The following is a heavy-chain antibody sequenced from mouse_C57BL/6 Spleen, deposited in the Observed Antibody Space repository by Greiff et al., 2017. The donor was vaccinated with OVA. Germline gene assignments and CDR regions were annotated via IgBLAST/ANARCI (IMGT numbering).Heavy chain of an antibody. CDR3: ARYSSIPMDY. J-gene: IGHJ4*01. D-gene: IGHD1-1*01. CDR2: IYPGDGDT. Sequence: VQLQESGAELVKPGASVKISCKASGYAFSSYWMNWVKQRPGQGLEWIGQIYPGDGDTNYNGKFKGKATLTADKSSSTAYMQLSSLTSEDSSVYFCARYSSIPMDYWGQGTSVTVSS. V-gene: IGHV1-80*01. CDR1: GYAFSSYW.